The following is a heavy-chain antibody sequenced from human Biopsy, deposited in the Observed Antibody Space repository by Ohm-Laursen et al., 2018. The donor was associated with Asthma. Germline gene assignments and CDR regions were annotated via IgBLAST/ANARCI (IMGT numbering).Heavy chain of an antibody. D-gene: IGHD6-6*01. CDR3: ARGKTWGRSYYFDY. Sequence: SLRLSCSASGFTFSNYGMHWVRQAPGKGLDWVAVISFDGSNKNYTDSVKGRFTISRDNSRNTLHLQMNSLRAEDTAVYYCARGKTWGRSYYFDYWGQGTLVTVSS. CDR1: GFTFSNYG. J-gene: IGHJ4*02. V-gene: IGHV3-30*03. CDR2: ISFDGSNK.